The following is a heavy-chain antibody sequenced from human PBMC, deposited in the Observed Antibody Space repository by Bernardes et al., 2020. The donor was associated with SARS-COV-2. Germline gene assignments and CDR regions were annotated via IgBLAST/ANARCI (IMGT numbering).Heavy chain of an antibody. CDR1: GGSFSGYY. V-gene: IGHV4-34*01. CDR2: INHSGST. CDR3: ARRGFEYSYGYGFDA. D-gene: IGHD5-18*01. J-gene: IGHJ4*02. Sequence: SETLSLTCAVYGGSFSGYYWSWIRQPPGKGLEWFGEINHSGSTNYNPSLRSRVTISVATSKNQLSLKLSSVTAANTAAYYCARRGFEYSYGYGFDAWGQGTLVTVSS.